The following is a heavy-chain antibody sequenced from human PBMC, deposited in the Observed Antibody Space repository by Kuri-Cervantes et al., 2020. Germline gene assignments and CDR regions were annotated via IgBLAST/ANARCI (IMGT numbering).Heavy chain of an antibody. Sequence: SETLSLTCAVYGGSFSGYYWSWIRQPPGKGLEWIGEINHSGSTNYNPSLKSRVTISVDTSKNHFSLKLSSVTAADTAVYYCARADSSSWNAFDIWGQGTMVTVSS. D-gene: IGHD6-13*01. CDR3: ARADSSSWNAFDI. V-gene: IGHV4-34*01. J-gene: IGHJ3*02. CDR2: INHSGST. CDR1: GGSFSGYY.